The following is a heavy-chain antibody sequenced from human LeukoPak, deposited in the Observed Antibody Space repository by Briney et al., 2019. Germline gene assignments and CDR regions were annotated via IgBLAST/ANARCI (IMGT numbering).Heavy chain of an antibody. CDR2: INPNSGGT. CDR3: ARDSGGGVIVYGY. J-gene: IGHJ4*02. V-gene: IGHV1-2*02. D-gene: IGHD3-16*02. CDR1: GYTFTGYY. Sequence: GASVKVSCKASGYTFTGYYMHWVRQAPGQGLEWMGWINPNSGGTNYAQKFQGRVTMTRDTSISTAYMELSRLRSDDTAVYYCARDSGGGVIVYGYWGQGTLVTVSS.